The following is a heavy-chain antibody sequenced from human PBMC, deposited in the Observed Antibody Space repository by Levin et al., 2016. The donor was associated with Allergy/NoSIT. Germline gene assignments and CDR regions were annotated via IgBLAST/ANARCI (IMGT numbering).Heavy chain of an antibody. V-gene: IGHV1-69*04. CDR2: IIPILGIA. J-gene: IGHJ4*02. Sequence: SVKVSCKASGGTFSSYAISWVRQAPGQGLEWMGRIIPILGIANYAQKFQGRVTITADKSTSTAYMELSSLRSEDTAMYYCASSPESIAARPFDYWGQGTLVTVSS. CDR3: ASSPESIAARPFDY. D-gene: IGHD6-6*01. CDR1: GGTFSSYA.